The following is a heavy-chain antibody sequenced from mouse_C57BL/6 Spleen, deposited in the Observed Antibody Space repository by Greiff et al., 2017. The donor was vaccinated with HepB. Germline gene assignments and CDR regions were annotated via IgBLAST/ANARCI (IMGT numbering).Heavy chain of an antibody. CDR3: ARHGSSLGVPDV. CDR2: IYPSDSET. J-gene: IGHJ1*03. D-gene: IGHD1-1*01. Sequence: VKLMESGAELVRPGSSVKLSCKASGYTFTSYWMDWVKQRPGQGLEWIGNIYPSDSETHYNQKFKDKATLTVDKSSSTAYMQLSSLTSEDSAVYYCARHGSSLGVPDVWGTGTTVTVSS. V-gene: IGHV1-61*01. CDR1: GYTFTSYW.